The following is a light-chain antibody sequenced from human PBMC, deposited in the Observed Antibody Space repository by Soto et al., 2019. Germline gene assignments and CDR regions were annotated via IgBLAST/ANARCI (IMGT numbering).Light chain of an antibody. CDR1: ISDVGSHNL. CDR2: EVT. Sequence: QSALTQPASVSGSPGQSITISCTGTISDVGSHNLVSWYQQHPGKAPKLIIYEVTERPSGVSSRFSGSKSGNTASLTVSGLQADDEADYYCSSFTRSNTWVFGGGTKLTVL. J-gene: IGLJ3*02. CDR3: SSFTRSNTWV. V-gene: IGLV2-14*02.